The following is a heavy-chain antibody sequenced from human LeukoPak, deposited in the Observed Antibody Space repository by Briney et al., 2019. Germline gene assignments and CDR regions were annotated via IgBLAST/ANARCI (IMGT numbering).Heavy chain of an antibody. CDR3: AKASEERYSGYDDYLHY. D-gene: IGHD5-12*01. Sequence: GGSLRLSCAASGFTFSSYWMHWVRQAPGKGLVWVSRINSDGSTTNYADSVKGRFTISRDNAKNSVYLQMNNLRTEDTALYYCAKASEERYSGYDDYLHYWGQGTLVTVSS. V-gene: IGHV3-74*01. J-gene: IGHJ4*02. CDR2: INSDGSTT. CDR1: GFTFSSYW.